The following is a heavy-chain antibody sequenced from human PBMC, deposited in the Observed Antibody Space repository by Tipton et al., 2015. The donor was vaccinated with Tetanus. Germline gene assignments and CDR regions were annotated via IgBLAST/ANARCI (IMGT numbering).Heavy chain of an antibody. CDR3: ARDRDYYGSGSRGMDV. Sequence: LSLTCTVSGGSINRYYWSWIRQSPGKGLEWIGYINYSGTTNYASSLQSRVIISVDTSKNQFSLKLNSVTAADTAVYYCARDRDYYGSGSRGMDVWGQGTRVTVSS. V-gene: IGHV4-59*01. CDR1: GGSINRYY. D-gene: IGHD3-10*01. J-gene: IGHJ6*02. CDR2: INYSGTT.